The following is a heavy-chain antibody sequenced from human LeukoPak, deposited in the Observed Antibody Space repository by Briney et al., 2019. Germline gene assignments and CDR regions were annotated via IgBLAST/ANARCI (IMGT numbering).Heavy chain of an antibody. D-gene: IGHD3-22*01. CDR1: GFTFSSYA. CDR3: ARDEYYYDSSGYYHRWFDP. Sequence: PGGSLRLSCAASGFTFSSYAMTWVRQAPGKGLEWVSAISGSGGSTYYADSVKGRFTISRDNAKNTLYLQMNSLRAEDTAVYYCARDEYYYDSSGYYHRWFDPWGQGTLVTVSS. CDR2: ISGSGGST. J-gene: IGHJ5*02. V-gene: IGHV3-23*01.